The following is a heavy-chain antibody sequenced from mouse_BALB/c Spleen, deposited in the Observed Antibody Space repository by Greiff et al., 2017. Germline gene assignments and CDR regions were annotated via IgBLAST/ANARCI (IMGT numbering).Heavy chain of an antibody. CDR1: GFTFSSYT. V-gene: IGHV5-12-2*01. Sequence: DVKLQESGGGLVQPGGSLKLSCAASGFTFSSYTMSWVRQTPEKRLEWVAYISNGGGSTYYPDTVKGRFTISRDNAKNTLYLQMSSLKSEDTAMYYCARGGNQAWFAYWGQGTLVTVSA. D-gene: IGHD2-1*01. CDR2: ISNGGGST. CDR3: ARGGNQAWFAY. J-gene: IGHJ3*01.